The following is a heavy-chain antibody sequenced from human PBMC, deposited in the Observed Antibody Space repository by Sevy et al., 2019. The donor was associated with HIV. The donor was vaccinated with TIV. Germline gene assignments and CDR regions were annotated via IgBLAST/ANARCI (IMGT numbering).Heavy chain of an antibody. Sequence: GGSLRLSCAASGFTFSSYGMHWVRQAPGKGLEWVAVIWYDGSNKYYADSVKGRFTISRDNSKNTLYLQMNSLRAEDTAVYYCASHSSSWYSRYYMDVWGKGTTVTVSS. CDR3: ASHSSSWYSRYYMDV. D-gene: IGHD6-13*01. CDR2: IWYDGSNK. CDR1: GFTFSSYG. V-gene: IGHV3-33*08. J-gene: IGHJ6*03.